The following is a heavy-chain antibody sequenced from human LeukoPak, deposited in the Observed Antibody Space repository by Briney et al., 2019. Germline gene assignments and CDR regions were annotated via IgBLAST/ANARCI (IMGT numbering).Heavy chain of an antibody. CDR2: ISAYNGNT. Sequence: ASVKVSCKASGYTFTSYGISWVRQAPGQGLEWMGWISAYNGNTNYAQKLQGRVTMTTDTSTSTAYMELRSLRSDDTAVYYCARVTGPARLSPLKRTTVNTNWFDPWGQGTLVTVSS. V-gene: IGHV1-18*01. CDR3: ARVTGPARLSPLKRTTVNTNWFDP. J-gene: IGHJ5*02. D-gene: IGHD4-17*01. CDR1: GYTFTSYG.